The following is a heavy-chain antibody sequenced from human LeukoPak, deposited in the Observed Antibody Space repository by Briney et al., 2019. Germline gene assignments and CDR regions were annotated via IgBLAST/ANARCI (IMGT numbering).Heavy chain of an antibody. V-gene: IGHV4-34*01. CDR2: INHSGST. Sequence: SETLSLTCAVYGGSFSGYYWSWIRQPPGKGLEWIGEINHSGSTNYSPSLKSRVTISVDTSKNQFSLKLSSVTAADTAVYYCARSEGIAAAAPFDYRGQGTLVTVSS. J-gene: IGHJ4*02. CDR3: ARSEGIAAAAPFDY. CDR1: GGSFSGYY. D-gene: IGHD6-13*01.